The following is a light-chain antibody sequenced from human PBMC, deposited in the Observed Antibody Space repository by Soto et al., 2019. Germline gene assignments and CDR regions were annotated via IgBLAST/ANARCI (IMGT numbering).Light chain of an antibody. CDR3: QHYNNGPPYT. CDR1: QSVSST. Sequence: EIVMTQSPATLFVSPGERATLSCRASQSVSSTLAWYQQKPGQAPRLLIYGASTRATGVPARFSGSGSGTEFTLTIRGLQTEDFAVYYCQHYNNGPPYTFGQGTKVEIK. V-gene: IGKV3-15*01. CDR2: GAS. J-gene: IGKJ2*01.